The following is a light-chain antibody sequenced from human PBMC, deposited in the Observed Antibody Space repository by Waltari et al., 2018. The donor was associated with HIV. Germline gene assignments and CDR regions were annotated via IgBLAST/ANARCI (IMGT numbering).Light chain of an antibody. Sequence: EIVLTQSPGTLSLSPGERATLSCRASQSVSSTSLAWYQQKPGQAPRLLIYDTSSRATGIPDRFSGSGSGTDFTLTINRLEPEDFAVYSCQQYQRSPVTFGQGTKVEIK. CDR1: QSVSSTS. CDR3: QQYQRSPVT. V-gene: IGKV3-20*01. CDR2: DTS. J-gene: IGKJ1*01.